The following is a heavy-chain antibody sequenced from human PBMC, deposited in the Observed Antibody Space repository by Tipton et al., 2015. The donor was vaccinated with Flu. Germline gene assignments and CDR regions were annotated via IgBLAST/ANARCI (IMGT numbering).Heavy chain of an antibody. CDR3: TRQVEAATRSSN. CDR1: GGSIVTGDFY. D-gene: IGHD6-13*01. Sequence: LSLTCSVSGGSIVTGDFYWGWVRQSPGKGPEWIGSIFHSGTTYYSLSLESRVTISIDTSKNQFSLSLGSVSAADTAVYYCTRQVEAATRSSNWGQGTLVTVSS. V-gene: IGHV4-39*07. J-gene: IGHJ4*02. CDR2: IFHSGTT.